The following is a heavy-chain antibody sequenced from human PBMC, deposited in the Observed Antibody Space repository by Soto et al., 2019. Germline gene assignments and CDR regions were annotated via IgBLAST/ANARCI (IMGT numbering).Heavy chain of an antibody. J-gene: IGHJ6*02. CDR2: ISSSSSTI. V-gene: IGHV3-48*02. CDR1: GFTFSSYS. D-gene: IGHD1-1*01. CDR3: ASISLFELESKVRYYYYYGMDV. Sequence: VGSLRLSCAASGFTFSSYSMNWVRQAPGKVLEWVSYISSSSSTIYYADSVKGRFTISRDNATNSLYLQMNSLRDEDTAVYYCASISLFELESKVRYYYYYGMDVWGQGTTVTVYS.